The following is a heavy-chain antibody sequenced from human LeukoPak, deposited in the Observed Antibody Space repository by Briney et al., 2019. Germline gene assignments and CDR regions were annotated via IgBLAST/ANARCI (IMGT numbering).Heavy chain of an antibody. V-gene: IGHV3-48*01. J-gene: IGHJ5*02. CDR2: IASSSSSI. Sequence: GGSLRLSCAASGFAFSSYSMNWVRQAPGKGLEWISHIASSSSSIYYADSVKGRFTISGDNAKNSLYLQMNSLRAEDTAVYYCARVSTSMAPWGQGTLVTVSS. CDR3: ARVSTSMAP. D-gene: IGHD5-18*01. CDR1: GFAFSSYS.